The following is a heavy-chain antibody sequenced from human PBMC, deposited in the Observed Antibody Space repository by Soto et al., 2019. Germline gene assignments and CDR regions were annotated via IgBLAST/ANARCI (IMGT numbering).Heavy chain of an antibody. Sequence: GASVKVSCKASGYTFTGYYMHWVRQATGQGLEWMGWINPNSGGTNYAQKFQGWVTMTRDTSISTAYMELSRLRSDDTAVYYCARIGSSSIAAMKPRVAVDGMDVWGQGTTVTVSS. D-gene: IGHD6-6*01. CDR1: GYTFTGYY. V-gene: IGHV1-2*04. CDR2: INPNSGGT. CDR3: ARIGSSSIAAMKPRVAVDGMDV. J-gene: IGHJ6*02.